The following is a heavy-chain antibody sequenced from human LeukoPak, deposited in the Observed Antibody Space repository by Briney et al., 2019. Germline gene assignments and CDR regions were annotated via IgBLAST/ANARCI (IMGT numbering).Heavy chain of an antibody. CDR2: IIPILGIA. J-gene: IGHJ4*02. Sequence: SVKVSCKASGGTFSSYAISWVRQAPGQGLEWMGRIIPILGIANYAQKFQGRVTITADKSTSTAYMELRSLRSEDTAVYYCARIYSSSPRGFDYWGQGTLVTVSS. V-gene: IGHV1-69*04. D-gene: IGHD6-6*01. CDR3: ARIYSSSPRGFDY. CDR1: GGTFSSYA.